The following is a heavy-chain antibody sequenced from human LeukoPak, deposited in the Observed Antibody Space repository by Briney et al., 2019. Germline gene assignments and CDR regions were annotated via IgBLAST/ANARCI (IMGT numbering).Heavy chain of an antibody. J-gene: IGHJ4*02. CDR3: ARARGYSYGGNFDY. Sequence: SETLSLTCTVSGGSISSYYWSWIRQPPGKGLEWIGYIYYSGSTNYNPSLKSRVTISVDTSKNQLSLKLSSVTAADTAVYYCARARGYSYGGNFDYWGQGTLVTVSS. CDR1: GGSISSYY. V-gene: IGHV4-59*01. CDR2: IYYSGST. D-gene: IGHD5-18*01.